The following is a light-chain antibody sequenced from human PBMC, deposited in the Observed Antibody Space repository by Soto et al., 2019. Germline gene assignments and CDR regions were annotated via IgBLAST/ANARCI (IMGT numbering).Light chain of an antibody. J-gene: IGKJ1*01. CDR3: QQYNNWPRT. CDR1: QSVSIY. Sequence: EIVLTQSPATLSLFPGERATLSCRASQSVSIYLAWYQQKPGQAPRLLIYDASNRATGIPDRFSGSGSGTDFTLTISSLQSEDFAVYYCQQYNNWPRTFGQGTKVDIK. V-gene: IGKV3-11*01. CDR2: DAS.